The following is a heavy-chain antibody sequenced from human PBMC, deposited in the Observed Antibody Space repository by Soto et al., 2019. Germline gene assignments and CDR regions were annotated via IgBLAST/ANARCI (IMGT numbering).Heavy chain of an antibody. CDR1: GFTFSTYW. V-gene: IGHV3-7*01. CDR2: IKEDGSEK. Sequence: GSLRLSCAASGFTFSTYWMSWVRQAPGKGLEWVANIKEDGSEKYYVDSVEGRFTISRDNAENSLYLQMTSLRAEDTALYYCARGGGYFDSSGFPYLYAMDVWGQGTTVTVSS. D-gene: IGHD3-22*01. J-gene: IGHJ6*02. CDR3: ARGGGYFDSSGFPYLYAMDV.